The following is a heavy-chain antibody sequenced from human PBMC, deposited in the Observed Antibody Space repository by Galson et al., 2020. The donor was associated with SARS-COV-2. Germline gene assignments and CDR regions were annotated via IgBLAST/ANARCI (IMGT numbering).Heavy chain of an antibody. V-gene: IGHV1-24*01. D-gene: IGHD2-15*01. J-gene: IGHJ4*02. CDR2: FDPEDGET. CDR3: ATGAVVVAATWRGD. CDR1: GYTLTELY. Sequence: ASVQVSCKVSGYTLTELYMHWVRQPPGKGLAWMGGFDPEDGETIYAQKFQGRVTMTEDTSTDTAYMERSSLRSEDTAVYYCATGAVVVAATWRGDWGQGTLVTVSS.